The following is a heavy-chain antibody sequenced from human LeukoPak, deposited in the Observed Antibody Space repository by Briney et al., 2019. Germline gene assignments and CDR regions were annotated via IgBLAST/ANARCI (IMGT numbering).Heavy chain of an antibody. J-gene: IGHJ4*02. Sequence: GGSLRLSWAASGFTFGDYAMHWVRQAPGKGLEWVSGISWNSGSIGYADSVKGRFTISRDNAKNSLYLQMNSLRAEDMALYYCAKDRYCSSTSCYSGFDYWGQGTLVTVSS. CDR1: GFTFGDYA. D-gene: IGHD2-2*01. CDR2: ISWNSGSI. CDR3: AKDRYCSSTSCYSGFDY. V-gene: IGHV3-9*03.